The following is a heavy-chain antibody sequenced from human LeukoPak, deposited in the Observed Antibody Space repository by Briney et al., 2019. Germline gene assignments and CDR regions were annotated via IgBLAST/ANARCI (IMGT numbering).Heavy chain of an antibody. Sequence: ASVKVSCKASGGTFSSYAISWVRQAPGQGLEWMGWISAYNGNTNYAQKLQGRVTMTTDTSTSTAYMELRSLRSDDTAVYYCARRHYGSGSYSPWGQGTLVTVSS. V-gene: IGHV1-18*01. CDR2: ISAYNGNT. J-gene: IGHJ5*02. CDR3: ARRHYGSGSYSP. CDR1: GGTFSSYA. D-gene: IGHD3-10*01.